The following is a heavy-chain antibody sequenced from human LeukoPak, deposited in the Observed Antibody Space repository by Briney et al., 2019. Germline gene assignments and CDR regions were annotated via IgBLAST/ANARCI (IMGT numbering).Heavy chain of an antibody. J-gene: IGHJ3*02. CDR2: ISAYNGNT. D-gene: IGHD2/OR15-2a*01. CDR3: ASNMAEPAFDT. Sequence: ASVKVSCKASGYTFTSYGISWVRQAPGQGLEWMVWISAYNGNTNYAQKLQGRVTMTTETSTSTAYMELRSVRSDDTAVYYCASNMAEPAFDTWGQGTMVTVSS. V-gene: IGHV1-18*01. CDR1: GYTFTSYG.